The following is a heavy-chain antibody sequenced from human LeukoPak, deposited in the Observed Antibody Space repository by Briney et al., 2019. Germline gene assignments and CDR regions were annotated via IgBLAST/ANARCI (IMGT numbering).Heavy chain of an antibody. D-gene: IGHD4-17*01. CDR1: GDSISSRSYY. CDR3: AREADYGDYANFDY. CDR2: IYYSGST. V-gene: IGHV4-61*01. Sequence: SETLSLTCTVSGDSISSRSYYWGWIRQPPGKGLEWIRYIYYSGSTNYNPSLKSRVTISVDTSKNQFSLKLSSVTAADTAVYYCAREADYGDYANFDYWGQGTLVTVSS. J-gene: IGHJ4*02.